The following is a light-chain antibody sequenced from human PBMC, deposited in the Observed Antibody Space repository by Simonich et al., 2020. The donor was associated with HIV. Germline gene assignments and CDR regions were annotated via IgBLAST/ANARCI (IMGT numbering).Light chain of an antibody. CDR1: QSVSSN. CDR3: QQYNNRPLT. V-gene: IGKV3-15*01. J-gene: IGKJ4*01. Sequence: EIVMTQSPATLSVSPGERANLSCRARQSVSSNLSWYQQKPGQAPRLLIYSASTRATGIPAKFSGSWSGTEFTLTISSMQSEDIAVYYCQQYNNRPLTFGGGTKVEIK. CDR2: SAS.